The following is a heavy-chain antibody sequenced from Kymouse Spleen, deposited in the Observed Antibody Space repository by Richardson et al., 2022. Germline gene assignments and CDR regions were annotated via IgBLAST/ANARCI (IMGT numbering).Heavy chain of an antibody. CDR1: GFTFSSYG. CDR3: ARAYSGSLAFDI. J-gene: IGHJ3*02. D-gene: IGHD1-26*01. V-gene: IGHV3-33*01. Sequence: QVQLVESGGGVVQPGRSLRLSCAASGFTFSSYGMHWVRQAPGKGLEWVAVIWYDGSNKYYADSVKGRFTISRDNSKNTLYLQMNSLRAEDTAVYYCARAYSGSLAFDIWGQGTMVTVSS. CDR2: IWYDGSNK.